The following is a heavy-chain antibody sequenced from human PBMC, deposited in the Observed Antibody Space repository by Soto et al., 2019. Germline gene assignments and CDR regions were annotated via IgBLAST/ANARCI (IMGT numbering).Heavy chain of an antibody. CDR3: ARENGYSGYDNPLDY. CDR1: GFTFSSYA. CDR2: ISYDGSNK. J-gene: IGHJ4*02. Sequence: QVQLVESGGGVVQPGRSLRLSCAASGFTFSSYAMHWVRPAPGKGLEWVAVISYDGSNKYYADSVKGRFTISRDNSKNTLYLQMNSLRAEDTAVYYCARENGYSGYDNPLDYWGQGTLVTVSS. D-gene: IGHD5-12*01. V-gene: IGHV3-30-3*01.